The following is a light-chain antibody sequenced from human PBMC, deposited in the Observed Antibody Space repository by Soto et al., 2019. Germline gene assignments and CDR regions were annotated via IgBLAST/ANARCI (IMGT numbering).Light chain of an antibody. J-gene: IGLJ2*01. CDR1: KLGDKY. CDR3: QAWDSSTVV. V-gene: IGLV3-1*01. Sequence: SYELTQPPSVSVSPGQTASITCSRDKLGDKYACWYQQKAGQSPVLVIYQDSKRPSGIPERFSGSNSGNTATLTISGTQAMDEADYYCQAWDSSTVVFGGGTKLTVL. CDR2: QDS.